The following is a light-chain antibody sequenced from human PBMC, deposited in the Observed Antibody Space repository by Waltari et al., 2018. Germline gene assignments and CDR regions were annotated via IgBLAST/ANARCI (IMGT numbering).Light chain of an antibody. CDR3: QQRSNWPPIT. CDR2: DAS. CDR1: QSVSSD. J-gene: IGKJ5*01. Sequence: CGASQSVSSDLALYQHKPGQAPRLRVYDASNRATGIPARCSGSGSGTDFTLTISSLEPEDFAVYYCQQRSNWPPITFGQGTRLEIK. V-gene: IGKV3-11*01.